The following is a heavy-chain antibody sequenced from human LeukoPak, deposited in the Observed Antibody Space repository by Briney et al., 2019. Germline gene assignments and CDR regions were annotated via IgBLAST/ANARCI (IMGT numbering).Heavy chain of an antibody. CDR1: GFTFSSYG. J-gene: IGHJ5*02. D-gene: IGHD5-18*01. V-gene: IGHV3-30*02. CDR3: AKGKRGYSYGFDH. Sequence: HPGGSLRLSCAASGFTFSSYGMHWVRQAPGKGLEWAAFIRYDGSNKYYADSVKGRFTISRDNSKNTLYLQMNSLRAEDTAVYYCAKGKRGYSYGFDHWGQGTLVTVSS. CDR2: IRYDGSNK.